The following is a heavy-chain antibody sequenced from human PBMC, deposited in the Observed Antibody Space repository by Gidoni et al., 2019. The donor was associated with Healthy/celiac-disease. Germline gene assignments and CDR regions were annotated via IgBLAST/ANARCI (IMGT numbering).Heavy chain of an antibody. CDR3: AHLTYYDFWSGYSTPDY. Sequence: QITLKESGPTLVKPTQTLTLTCTFSGFSLSTSGVGVGWIRQPPGKALEWLALIYWDDDKRYSQSLKSRLTITKDTSKNQVVLTMTNMDPVDTATYYCAHLTYYDFWSGYSTPDYWGQGTLVTVSS. V-gene: IGHV2-5*02. CDR2: IYWDDDK. J-gene: IGHJ4*02. CDR1: GFSLSTSGVG. D-gene: IGHD3-3*01.